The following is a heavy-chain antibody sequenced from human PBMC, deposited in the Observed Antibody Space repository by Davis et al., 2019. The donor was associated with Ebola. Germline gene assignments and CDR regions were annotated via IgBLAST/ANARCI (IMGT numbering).Heavy chain of an antibody. Sequence: GGSLRLSCAASGFTFSSYGMHWVRQAPGKGLEWVGRIRSKANSYATAYAASVKGRFTISRDDSKNTAYLQMNSLKTEDTAVYYCSGTGGGTDYWGQGTLVTVSS. CDR2: IRSKANSYAT. CDR3: SGTGGGTDY. D-gene: IGHD2-8*02. V-gene: IGHV3-73*01. J-gene: IGHJ4*02. CDR1: GFTFSSYG.